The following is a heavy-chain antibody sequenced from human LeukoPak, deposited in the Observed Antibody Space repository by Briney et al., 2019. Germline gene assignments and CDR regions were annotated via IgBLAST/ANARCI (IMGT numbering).Heavy chain of an antibody. J-gene: IGHJ4*02. Sequence: ASVKVSCKASGYPFTSNYIHWVRQAPGQGLEWMGMIYPRDGSTSYAQKFEGRVTVTRDTSTSTVHMELSGLRSEDTAVYYCARDQEGFDYWGQGTLVTVSS. CDR3: ARDQEGFDY. CDR2: IYPRDGST. V-gene: IGHV1-46*01. CDR1: GYPFTSNY.